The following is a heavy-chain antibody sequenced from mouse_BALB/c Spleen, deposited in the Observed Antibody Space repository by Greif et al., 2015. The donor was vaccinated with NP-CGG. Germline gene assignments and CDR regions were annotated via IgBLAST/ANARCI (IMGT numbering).Heavy chain of an antibody. V-gene: IGHV2-9*02. CDR2: IWAGGST. CDR3: ARDRSFYAMDY. Sequence: QVQLKESGTGLVAPSQSLSITCTVFGFSLTSYGVHWVRQPPGKGLEWLGVIWAGGSTNYNSALMSRLSISKDNSKSQVFLKMNSLQTDDTAMYYCARDRSFYAMDYWCQGTSVTVSS. J-gene: IGHJ4*01. CDR1: GFSLTSYG.